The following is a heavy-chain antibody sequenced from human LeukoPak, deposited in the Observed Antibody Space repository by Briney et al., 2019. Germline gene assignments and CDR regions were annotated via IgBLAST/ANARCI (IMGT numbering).Heavy chain of an antibody. CDR2: INWNGGST. J-gene: IGHJ4*02. Sequence: GGSLRLSCAASGFTFDDYGMSWVRQAPGKGLEWVSGINWNGGSTGYADSVKGRFTISRDNAKNSLYLQMNSLRAEDTALYYCARGGRDNGDYVWGIGIDYWGQGTLVTVSS. CDR3: ARGGRDNGDYVWGIGIDY. V-gene: IGHV3-20*04. CDR1: GFTFDDYG. D-gene: IGHD3-16*01.